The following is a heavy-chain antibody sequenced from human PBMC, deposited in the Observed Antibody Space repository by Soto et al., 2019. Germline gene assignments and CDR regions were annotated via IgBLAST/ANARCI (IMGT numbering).Heavy chain of an antibody. CDR2: INPSGGST. CDR3: ARDVGMASRPYLDY. Sequence: SVKVSCKASGYTFTTYYMYWVRQAPGQGLEWMGIINPSGGSTSFAQKFQGRVTMTRDTSTSTVYMELISLTSEDTAVYYCARDVGMASRPYLDYWGQGTLVTVSS. CDR1: GYTFTTYY. D-gene: IGHD6-6*01. J-gene: IGHJ4*02. V-gene: IGHV1-46*01.